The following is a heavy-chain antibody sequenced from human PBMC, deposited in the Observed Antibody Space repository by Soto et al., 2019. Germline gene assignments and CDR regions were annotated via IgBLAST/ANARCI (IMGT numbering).Heavy chain of an antibody. Sequence: GASVKVSCKASGGTFSSYAISWVRQAPGQGLEWMGGIIPIFGTANYAQKFQGRVTITADESTSTAYMELSSLRSEDTAVYYCARAVSHVSPTHVLYPLYHYYYYGMDVWGQGTTVTVSS. D-gene: IGHD2-2*02. CDR2: IIPIFGTA. J-gene: IGHJ6*02. CDR1: GGTFSSYA. V-gene: IGHV1-69*13. CDR3: ARAVSHVSPTHVLYPLYHYYYYGMDV.